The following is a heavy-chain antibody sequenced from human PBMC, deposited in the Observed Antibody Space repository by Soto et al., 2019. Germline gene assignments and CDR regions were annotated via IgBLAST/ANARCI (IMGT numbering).Heavy chain of an antibody. CDR3: ARVRGRKQQLVRFFFDY. Sequence: QVQLQESGPGLVKPSQTLSLTCTVSGGSISSGGYYWSWIRQHPGKGLEWIGYIYYSGSTYYNPSLKSRVTIPVDTSKIQFALKLSSVTAADTAVYYWARVRGRKQQLVRFFFDYWGQGTLVTVSS. J-gene: IGHJ4*02. CDR2: IYYSGST. D-gene: IGHD6-13*01. CDR1: GGSISSGGYY. V-gene: IGHV4-31*03.